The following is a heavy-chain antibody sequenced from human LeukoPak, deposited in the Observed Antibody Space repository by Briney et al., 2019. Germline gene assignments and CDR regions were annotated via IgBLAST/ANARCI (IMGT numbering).Heavy chain of an antibody. J-gene: IGHJ4*02. Sequence: GGSLRLSCAASKFAFSSYAMSWVRQAPGKGLEWVSVIYSGGSTYYADSVKGRFTISRDNSKNTLYLQMNSLRAEDTAVYYCASSSGFGEAFDYWGQGTLVTVSS. V-gene: IGHV3-53*01. CDR2: IYSGGST. CDR1: KFAFSSYA. D-gene: IGHD6-19*01. CDR3: ASSSGFGEAFDY.